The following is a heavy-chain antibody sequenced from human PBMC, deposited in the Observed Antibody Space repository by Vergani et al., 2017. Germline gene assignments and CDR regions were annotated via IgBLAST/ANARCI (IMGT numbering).Heavy chain of an antibody. CDR2: ISWNSGSI. CDR3: AKDMGRLAIYYMDV. CDR1: GFTFDDYA. J-gene: IGHJ6*03. D-gene: IGHD6-19*01. Sequence: EVQLVESGGGLVQPGRSLRLSCAASGFTFDDYAMHWVRQAPGKGLEWVSGISWNSGSIGYADSVKGRFTISRDNAKNSLYLQMNSLRAEDTALYYCAKDMGRLAIYYMDVWGKGP. V-gene: IGHV3-9*01.